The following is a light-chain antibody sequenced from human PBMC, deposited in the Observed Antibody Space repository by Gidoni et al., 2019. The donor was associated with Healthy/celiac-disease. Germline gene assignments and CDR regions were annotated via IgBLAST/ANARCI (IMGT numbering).Light chain of an antibody. CDR2: EVS. CDR3: SSYTSSSTPRV. J-gene: IGLJ2*01. V-gene: IGLV2-14*01. CDR1: SSDVGGYNY. Sequence: QSALTQPASVSGSPGQSITISCTGTSSDVGGYNYVSWYQQHPGKAPKLMIYEVSNRPSGVSNRFSGSKAGNTASLTISGLQAEDEAYYYCSSYTSSSTPRVFGGGTKLTVL.